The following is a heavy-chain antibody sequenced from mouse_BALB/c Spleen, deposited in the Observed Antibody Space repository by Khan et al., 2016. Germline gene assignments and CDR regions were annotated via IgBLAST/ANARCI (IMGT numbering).Heavy chain of an antibody. CDR2: INPSTGYT. D-gene: IGHD2-2*01. CDR1: GYTFTSYW. Sequence: QVQLKQSGAELAKPGASVKMSCKASGYTFTSYWMHWVKQRPGQGLEWIGYINPSTGYTEYNQKFKDKATLTADKSSSTAYMQLSSLTSEDSAVYYCARVHGCDDYWGQGTTLTVSS. CDR3: ARVHGCDDY. J-gene: IGHJ2*01. V-gene: IGHV1-7*01.